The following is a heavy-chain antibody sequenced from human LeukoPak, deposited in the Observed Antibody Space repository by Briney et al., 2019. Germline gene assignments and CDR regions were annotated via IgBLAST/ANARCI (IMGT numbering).Heavy chain of an antibody. V-gene: IGHV1-69*05. D-gene: IGHD5-24*01. J-gene: IGHJ4*02. CDR3: ASGAGYLHLRAVYFAF. CDR1: GGSFRDYT. CDR2: SVPIFGTA. Sequence: GSSVKVSCKTSGGSFRDYTISWVRQAPGQGLEWMGRSVPIFGTANYAHKFQGRVTLSTDESSSTAYMELSSLRSEYTAIYYCASGAGYLHLRAVYFAFWGQGTLITVSS.